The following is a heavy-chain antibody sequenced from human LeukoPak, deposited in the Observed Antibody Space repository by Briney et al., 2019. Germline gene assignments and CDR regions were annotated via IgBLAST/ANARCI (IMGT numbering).Heavy chain of an antibody. CDR1: GFTFSSNA. J-gene: IGHJ4*02. Sequence: GGSLRLSCAASGFTFSSNAMHWVRQAPGKGLEWVAIISYDGRNKYYAESVKGRFTISRDNTKNTLYLQMNSLRAEDTALYYCARDRRPYIGTYFDYWGQGTLVTVSP. V-gene: IGHV3-30*04. CDR2: ISYDGRNK. D-gene: IGHD1-26*01. CDR3: ARDRRPYIGTYFDY.